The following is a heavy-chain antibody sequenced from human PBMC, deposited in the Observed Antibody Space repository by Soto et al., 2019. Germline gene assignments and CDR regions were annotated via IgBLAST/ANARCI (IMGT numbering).Heavy chain of an antibody. CDR3: ARGSDSSSWYLADSVRWDYYYYSIDV. CDR2: INQDGSEK. Sequence: GGSLRLSCAASGFTFSSYWMSWVRQAPGKGLEWVANINQDGSEKYYVDSVKGRFTISRDNAKNSLYLQMNSLRAEDTAEYYCARGSDSSSWYLADSVRWDYYYYSIDVWGQGTMVTVSS. CDR1: GFTFSSYW. J-gene: IGHJ6*03. D-gene: IGHD6-13*01. V-gene: IGHV3-7*01.